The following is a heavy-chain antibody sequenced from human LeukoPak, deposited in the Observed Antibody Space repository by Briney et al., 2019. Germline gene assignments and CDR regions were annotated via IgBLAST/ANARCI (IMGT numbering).Heavy chain of an antibody. CDR1: GINFSDSE. J-gene: IGHJ4*02. V-gene: IGHV3-48*03. D-gene: IGHD3/OR15-3a*01. CDR2: ISSSGTTI. CDR3: ARGVPTGYYTSCYDY. Sequence: GGSLRLSCAACGINFSDSEMNWVRQAPGQGLKWVSYISSSGTTIYYADSVKGRFTISRDNAKNSLYLQMNSLRAEDTAVYYCARGVPTGYYTSCYDYWGQGTLVTVSS.